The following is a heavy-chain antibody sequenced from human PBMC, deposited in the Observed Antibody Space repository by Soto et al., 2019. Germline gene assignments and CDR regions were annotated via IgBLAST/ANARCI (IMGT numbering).Heavy chain of an antibody. V-gene: IGHV3-23*01. CDR3: AKDGVMVRGVIIMDYFDY. J-gene: IGHJ4*02. CDR2: ISGSGGST. Sequence: EVQLLESGGGLVQPGGSLRLSCAASGFTFSSYAMSWVRQAPGKGLEWVSAISGSGGSTYYADSVKGRFTISRDNSKNTXXLQMNSLRAEDTAVYYCAKDGVMVRGVIIMDYFDYWGQGTLVTVSS. D-gene: IGHD3-10*01. CDR1: GFTFSSYA.